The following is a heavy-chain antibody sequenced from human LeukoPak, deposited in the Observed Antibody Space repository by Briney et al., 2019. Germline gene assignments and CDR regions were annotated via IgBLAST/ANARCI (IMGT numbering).Heavy chain of an antibody. CDR3: ARAPTGSHVGC. V-gene: IGHV4-4*07. D-gene: IGHD1-26*01. CDR1: GDSISSNY. CDR2: MSTSGGT. J-gene: IGHJ4*02. Sequence: SETLSLTCTVSGDSISSNYWSWIRQPAGKGLEWIGRMSTSGGTNYNPSLTSRVTISVDKSKNHFSLNLNSVTAADTAVYYCARAPTGSHVGCWGQGTLVAVSS.